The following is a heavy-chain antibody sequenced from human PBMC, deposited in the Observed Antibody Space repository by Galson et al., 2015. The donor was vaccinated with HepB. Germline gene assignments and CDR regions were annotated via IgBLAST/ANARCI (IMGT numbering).Heavy chain of an antibody. Sequence: SLRLSCAASGFTFSSYGMHWVRQAPGKGLEWVAVIWYDGSNKYYADSVKGRFTISRDNSKNTLYLQMNSLRAEDTAVYYCAKEGTGYCSSASCYAGWVHYWGQGTLVTVSS. V-gene: IGHV3-33*06. D-gene: IGHD2-2*03. CDR3: AKEGTGYCSSASCYAGWVHY. J-gene: IGHJ4*02. CDR2: IWYDGSNK. CDR1: GFTFSSYG.